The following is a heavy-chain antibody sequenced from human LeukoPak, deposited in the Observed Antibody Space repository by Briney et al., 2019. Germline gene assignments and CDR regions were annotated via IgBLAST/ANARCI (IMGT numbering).Heavy chain of an antibody. Sequence: PSETLSLTCTVSGGSISSYYWSWIRQPAGKGLEWIGRIYTSGSTNYNPSLKSRVTMSVDTSKNQFSLKLGSVTAADTAVYYCARDQRSTTYYDILTNNWFDPWGQGTLVTVSS. D-gene: IGHD3-9*01. CDR2: IYTSGST. CDR1: GGSISSYY. J-gene: IGHJ5*02. V-gene: IGHV4-4*07. CDR3: ARDQRSTTYYDILTNNWFDP.